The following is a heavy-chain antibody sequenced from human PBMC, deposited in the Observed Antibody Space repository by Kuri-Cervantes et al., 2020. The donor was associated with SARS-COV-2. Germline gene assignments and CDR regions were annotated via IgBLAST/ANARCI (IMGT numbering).Heavy chain of an antibody. J-gene: IGHJ4*02. Sequence: SVKVSCKASGGTFSSYAISWVRQAPGQGLEWMGGIIPIFGTANYAQKFQGRVTITADGSTSTAYMELSSLRSEDTAVYYCASLGDAGDLSPPFDYWGQGTLVTVSS. V-gene: IGHV1-69*13. D-gene: IGHD3-16*01. CDR3: ASLGDAGDLSPPFDY. CDR1: GGTFSSYA. CDR2: IIPIFGTA.